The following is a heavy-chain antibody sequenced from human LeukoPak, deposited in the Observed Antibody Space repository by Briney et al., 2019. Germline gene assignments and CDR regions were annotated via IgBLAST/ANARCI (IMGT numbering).Heavy chain of an antibody. V-gene: IGHV3-11*01. Sequence: GGSLRLSCAASGLTFSDYYISWIRQAARKGLEWVSYISRSGRTIYYADSVKGRFTISSDNAKNSLYLQMNSLRAEDTAVYYCARDDTAPTYYYDSSGYSGWGQGTLVTVSS. J-gene: IGHJ4*02. D-gene: IGHD3-22*01. CDR2: ISRSGRTI. CDR3: ARDDTAPTYYYDSSGYSG. CDR1: GLTFSDYY.